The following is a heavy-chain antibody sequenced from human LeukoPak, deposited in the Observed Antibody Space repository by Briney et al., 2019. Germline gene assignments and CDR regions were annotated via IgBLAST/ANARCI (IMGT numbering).Heavy chain of an antibody. CDR1: GYSISSGYH. Sequence: SETLSLTCTVSGYSISSGYHWGWIRQPPGKGLEWIGSIYHSGSTYYNPSLKSRVTISVDTSKNRFSLKLRSVTAADTAVYYCARGINGDSFDYWGQGTLVTVSS. D-gene: IGHD4-17*01. V-gene: IGHV4-38-2*02. CDR3: ARGINGDSFDY. CDR2: IYHSGST. J-gene: IGHJ4*02.